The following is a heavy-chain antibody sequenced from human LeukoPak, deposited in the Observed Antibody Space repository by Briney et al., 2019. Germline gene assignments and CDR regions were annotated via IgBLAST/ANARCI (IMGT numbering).Heavy chain of an antibody. CDR3: ARAVAGRLDY. V-gene: IGHV6-1*01. J-gene: IGHJ4*02. D-gene: IGHD6-19*01. CDR2: TYYRSKWYN. Sequence: SQTLSLTCGISGDSVSSNSVAWTWIRQSPSRGLEWLGRTYYRSKWYNDYTVSVKSRITINADTSKNQFSLQLNSVTPEDTAVYYCARAVAGRLDYWGQGTLVTVSS. CDR1: GDSVSSNSVA.